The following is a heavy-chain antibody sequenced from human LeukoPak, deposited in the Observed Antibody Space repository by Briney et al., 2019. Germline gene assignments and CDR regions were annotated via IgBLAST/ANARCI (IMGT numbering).Heavy chain of an antibody. D-gene: IGHD3-22*01. CDR3: ARSRGYYDSSGYFFYYYGMDV. CDR1: GFTFSSYG. Sequence: SLRLSCAASGFTFSSYGMHWVRQAPGKGLEWVAVIWYDGSNKYYADSVKGRFTISRDNSKNTLYLQMNSLRAEDTAVYYCARSRGYYDSSGYFFYYYGMDVWGQGTTVTVSS. V-gene: IGHV3-33*01. J-gene: IGHJ6*02. CDR2: IWYDGSNK.